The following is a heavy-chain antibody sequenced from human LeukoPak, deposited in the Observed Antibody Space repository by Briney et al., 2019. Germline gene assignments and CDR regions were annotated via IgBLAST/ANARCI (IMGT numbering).Heavy chain of an antibody. D-gene: IGHD1-1*01. CDR2: IYASRST. CDR3: AMDEARWNERDS. CDR1: GGSISSGNYY. V-gene: IGHV4-61*02. Sequence: SETLSLTCTVSGGSISSGNYYWTWIRQPAGKGLEWIGRIYASRSTNYTPSLKSRVTLSVDTSKNHFSLKLTSVTAPHTAVYYCAMDEARWNERDSWGQGTPFSVSS. J-gene: IGHJ4*02.